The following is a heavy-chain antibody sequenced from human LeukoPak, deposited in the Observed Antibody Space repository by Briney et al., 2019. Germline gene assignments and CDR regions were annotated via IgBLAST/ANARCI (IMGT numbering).Heavy chain of an antibody. V-gene: IGHV3-30*18. CDR3: AKPYYYGSRSYMDY. Sequence: PGGSLRLSCAASGFTFSSYGMHWVRQAPGKGLEWVAVISYDGSNTYYADSVKGRSTISRDNSKNMLYLQMNSLRGEDTAVYYCAKPYYYGSRSYMDYWGQGTLVTVSS. CDR1: GFTFSSYG. J-gene: IGHJ4*02. CDR2: ISYDGSNT. D-gene: IGHD3-10*01.